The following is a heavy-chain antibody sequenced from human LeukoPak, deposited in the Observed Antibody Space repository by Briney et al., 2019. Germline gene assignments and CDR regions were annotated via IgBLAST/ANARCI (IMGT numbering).Heavy chain of an antibody. CDR2: ISNSGGRT. Sequence: GGSLRLSCPASGLTFSTYAMSWVRQAPGKGLEWVSAISNSGGRTYYADSVKGRFAISRDNSKNTLYLQMNSLRAEDTATYYCAKDHTLWAGAYYFDYWGQGALVTVSS. D-gene: IGHD3/OR15-3a*01. CDR3: AKDHTLWAGAYYFDY. CDR1: GLTFSTYA. J-gene: IGHJ4*02. V-gene: IGHV3-23*01.